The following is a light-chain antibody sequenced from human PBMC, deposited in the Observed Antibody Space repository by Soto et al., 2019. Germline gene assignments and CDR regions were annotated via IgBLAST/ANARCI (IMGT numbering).Light chain of an antibody. CDR2: DAS. Sequence: DIQMTQSPSTLSASVGDRVTITCRASQSISSWLAWYQQKPGKAPKLLIYDASSLKSGVPSRFSGSGSGTEFTLTISSLQPDDFATYYCQQYNSFSPFGQGTRLEI. CDR3: QQYNSFSP. CDR1: QSISSW. J-gene: IGKJ5*01. V-gene: IGKV1-5*01.